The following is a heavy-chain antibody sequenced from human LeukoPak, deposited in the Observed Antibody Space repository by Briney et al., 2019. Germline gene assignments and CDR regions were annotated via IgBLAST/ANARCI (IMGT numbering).Heavy chain of an antibody. V-gene: IGHV1-18*01. D-gene: IGHD6-19*01. Sequence: APVKVSCKASGYTFTSYGIRWVRQAPGQGLEWMGWISAYNGNTNYAQKLQGRVTITTDTSTSTAYMELRSLRSGDTAVYYCAREGIAVAFDYGGQGTLLTVSS. CDR3: AREGIAVAFDY. CDR2: ISAYNGNT. J-gene: IGHJ4*02. CDR1: GYTFTSYG.